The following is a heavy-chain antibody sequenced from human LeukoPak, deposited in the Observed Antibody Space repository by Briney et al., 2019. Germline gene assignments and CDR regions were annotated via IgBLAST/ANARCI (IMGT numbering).Heavy chain of an antibody. CDR3: AREYCSSTSCLYYFDY. D-gene: IGHD2-2*01. Sequence: ASVKVSCKASGYTFTSYGISWVRQAPGQGLEWMGWISAYNGNTNYAQKFQGRVTITADESTSTAYMELSSLRSEDTAVYYCAREYCSSTSCLYYFDYWGQGTLVTVSS. J-gene: IGHJ4*02. V-gene: IGHV1-18*01. CDR1: GYTFTSYG. CDR2: ISAYNGNT.